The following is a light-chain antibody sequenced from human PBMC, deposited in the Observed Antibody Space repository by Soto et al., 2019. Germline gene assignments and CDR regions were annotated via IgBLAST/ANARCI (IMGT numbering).Light chain of an antibody. CDR3: CLSPGSLTWL. Sequence: QSVLTQPRSVSGSPGQSVTISCTATGSDVGDSSHVSWYQLHPGKVPKLMIYEVNNRPSGVPDRFSGSKSGSTASLTISGLQAEDEAEYYCCLSPGSLTWLFGGGTKLTVL. CDR2: EVN. J-gene: IGLJ3*02. V-gene: IGLV2-11*01. CDR1: GSDVGDSSH.